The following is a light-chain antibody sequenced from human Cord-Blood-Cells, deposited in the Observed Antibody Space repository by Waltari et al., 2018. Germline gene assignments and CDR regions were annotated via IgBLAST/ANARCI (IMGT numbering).Light chain of an antibody. J-gene: IGLJ3*02. V-gene: IGLV2-23*01. CDR3: CSYAGSSTWV. CDR2: EGS. Sequence: QSALTQPASVSGSPGQSITISCTGTSSDVGSYNLVSWYQQHPGKAPKHMIYEGSQRPSGVSNRFSGSKSGNTASLTISGLQAEDEADYYCCSYAGSSTWVFGGGTKLTVL. CDR1: SSDVGSYNL.